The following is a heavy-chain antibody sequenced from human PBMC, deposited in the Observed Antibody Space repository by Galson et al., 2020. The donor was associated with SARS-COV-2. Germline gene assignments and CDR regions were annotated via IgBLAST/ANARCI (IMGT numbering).Heavy chain of an antibody. CDR2: IKSKTDGGTT. D-gene: IGHD1-26*01. V-gene: IGHV3-15*01. CDR3: TTDSGSYGHYGMDV. CDR1: GFTFSNTW. J-gene: IGHJ6*02. Sequence: GGSLRLSCAASGFTFSNTWMSWVRQAPGKGLEWVGRIKSKTDGGTTDYAAPVKGRFTISRDDSKNTLYLQMNSLKTEDTAVYYCTTDSGSYGHYGMDVWGQGTTVTVSS.